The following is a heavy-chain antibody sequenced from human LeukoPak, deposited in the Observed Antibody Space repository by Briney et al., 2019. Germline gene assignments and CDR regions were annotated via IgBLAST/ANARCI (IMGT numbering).Heavy chain of an antibody. Sequence: GGSRRLSSAPYAFTFIDFYMHWDRHVKGKFLEWDSAIGIRGDTHYSGSVKGRFNISRENAESSLYLQMNSLRAEDTAVYYCARGGIQVSGIDEFDYWGQGTLVTVSS. CDR2: IGIRGDT. CDR1: AFTFIDFY. V-gene: IGHV3-13*01. CDR3: ARGGIQVSGIDEFDY. J-gene: IGHJ4*02. D-gene: IGHD6-19*01.